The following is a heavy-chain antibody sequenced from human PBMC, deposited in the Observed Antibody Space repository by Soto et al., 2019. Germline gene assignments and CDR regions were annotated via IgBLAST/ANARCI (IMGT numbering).Heavy chain of an antibody. CDR1: GFTFSSYS. Sequence: EVQLVESGGGLVKPGGSLRLSCAASGFTFSSYSMNWVRQAPGKGLEWFSSISSSSSYIYYADSVKGRFTISRDNAKNPLYLQMNSLEAEDTAVYYCARVLGYSSSWYDVWVYYSYYYYMDVWGKGTTVTASS. D-gene: IGHD6-13*01. V-gene: IGHV3-21*01. CDR3: ARVLGYSSSWYDVWVYYSYYYYMDV. CDR2: ISSSSSYI. J-gene: IGHJ6*03.